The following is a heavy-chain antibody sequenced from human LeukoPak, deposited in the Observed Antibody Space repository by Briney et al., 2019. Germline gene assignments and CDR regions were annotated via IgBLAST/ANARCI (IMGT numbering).Heavy chain of an antibody. CDR2: INSRSDYI. Sequence: PGGSLRLSCAASGFTFSSYSMNWVRRAPGKGLEWVSSINSRSDYIYYADSVKGRFTISRDNAKNSLYLQMNSLRAEDTAVYYCARGLNDALDYWGQGTLVTVSS. CDR1: GFTFSSYS. D-gene: IGHD1-1*01. V-gene: IGHV3-21*01. CDR3: ARGLNDALDY. J-gene: IGHJ4*02.